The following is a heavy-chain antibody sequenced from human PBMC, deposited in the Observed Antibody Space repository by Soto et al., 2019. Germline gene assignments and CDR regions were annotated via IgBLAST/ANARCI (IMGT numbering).Heavy chain of an antibody. J-gene: IGHJ5*02. CDR1: GFTFSTYA. CDR3: AKDPYSYGPNWFDP. D-gene: IGHD5-18*01. Sequence: RRLSCAASGFTFSTYAMSWVRQAPGKGLEWVSVINGHGDTTRYADSVKGRFTISRDNSKNTLFLEMNSLRAEDTAMYYCAKDPYSYGPNWFDPWGQGTLVTVSS. V-gene: IGHV3-23*01. CDR2: INGHGDTT.